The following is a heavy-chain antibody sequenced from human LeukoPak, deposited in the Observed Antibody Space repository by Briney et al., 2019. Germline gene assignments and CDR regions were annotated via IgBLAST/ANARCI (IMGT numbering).Heavy chain of an antibody. D-gene: IGHD3-16*02. CDR1: GFTFSSYW. CDR3: ARESYDYVWGSYHYYYYYMDV. J-gene: IGHJ6*03. CDR2: INSDGSST. V-gene: IGHV3-74*01. Sequence: GGSLRLSCAASGFTFSSYWMHWVRQAPGKGLVWVPRINSDGSSTSYADSVKGRFTISRDNAKNTLYLQMNSLRAEDTAVYYCARESYDYVWGSYHYYYYYMDVWGKGTTVTVSS.